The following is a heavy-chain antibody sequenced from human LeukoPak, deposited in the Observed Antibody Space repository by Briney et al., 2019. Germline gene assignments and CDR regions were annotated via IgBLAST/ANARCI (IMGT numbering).Heavy chain of an antibody. Sequence: SETLSLTCTVSGASIGSGGYYWSWIRQHPGKGLEWIGYIHYSESTNYNPSLKSRLTMSIDTSKDQFSLNLSSVTAADTAVYYCAGVTSSSVHFDYWGQGALVTVSS. D-gene: IGHD2-21*02. CDR3: AGVTSSSVHFDY. V-gene: IGHV4-31*03. J-gene: IGHJ4*02. CDR2: IHYSEST. CDR1: GASIGSGGYY.